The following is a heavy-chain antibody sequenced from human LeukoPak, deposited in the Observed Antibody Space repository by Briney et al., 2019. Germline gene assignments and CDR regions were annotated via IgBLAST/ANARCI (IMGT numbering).Heavy chain of an antibody. CDR1: GGTFSSYA. J-gene: IGHJ3*02. CDR3: ARDGITISARDAFDI. Sequence: EASVKVSCKASGGTFSSYAISWVRQAPGQGLEWMGGIIPIFGTANYAQKFQGRVTITTDESTSTAYMELSSLRSEDTAVYYCARDGITISARDAFDIWRQGTMVTVSS. D-gene: IGHD3-10*01. CDR2: IIPIFGTA. V-gene: IGHV1-69*05.